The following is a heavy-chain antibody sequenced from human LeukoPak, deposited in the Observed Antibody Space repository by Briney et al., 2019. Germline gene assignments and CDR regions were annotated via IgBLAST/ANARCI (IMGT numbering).Heavy chain of an antibody. J-gene: IGHJ4*02. CDR1: GGTLSTYA. V-gene: IGHV1-69*05. Sequence: VASVKVSCKASGGTLSTYAINWVRQAPGQGLECMGGFIPIFGTAIYAEKFQGRVTITTDEATSTAYMELTSLRSEDTAVYYCASASHYFDSYGYPDYWGQRTLVTVSS. CDR3: ASASHYFDSYGYPDY. CDR2: FIPIFGTA. D-gene: IGHD3-22*01.